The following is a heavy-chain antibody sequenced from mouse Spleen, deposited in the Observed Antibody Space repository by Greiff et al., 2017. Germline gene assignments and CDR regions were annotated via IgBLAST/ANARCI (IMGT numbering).Heavy chain of an antibody. J-gene: IGHJ2*01. CDR1: GYTFTSYG. CDR2: IYPRSGNT. V-gene: IGHV1-81*01. Sequence: VQLQQSGAELARPGASVKLSCKASGYTFTSYGISWVKQRTGQGLEWIGEIYPRSGNTYYNEKFKGKATLTADKSSSTAYMELRSLTSEDSAVYFCARRYSYFDDWGQGTTLTVSS. CDR3: ARRYSYFDD. D-gene: IGHD2-14*01.